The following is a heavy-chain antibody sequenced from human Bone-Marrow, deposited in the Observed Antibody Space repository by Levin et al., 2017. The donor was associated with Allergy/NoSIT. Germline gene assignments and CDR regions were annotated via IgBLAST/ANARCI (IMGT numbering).Heavy chain of an antibody. CDR1: GYTFTSYN. CDR3: ARGDCYSGSCYGPDWFGP. V-gene: IGHV1-8*01. J-gene: IGHJ5*02. D-gene: IGHD2-15*01. CDR2: INPNSGNT. Sequence: GESLKISCKTSGYTFTSYNVYWVRQATGQGLEWMGYINPNSGNTAYARKFQGRVTMTRNSSITTAYMELSSLRSEDTAMYYCARGDCYSGSCYGPDWFGPWGQGTQVTVSS.